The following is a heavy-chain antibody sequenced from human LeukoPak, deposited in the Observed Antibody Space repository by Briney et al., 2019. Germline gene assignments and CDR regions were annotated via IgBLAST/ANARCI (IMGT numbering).Heavy chain of an antibody. CDR2: IWYDGSNK. CDR3: ARDEGDIVVVPAAIHVGYYYYGMDV. J-gene: IGHJ6*02. CDR1: GFTFSSYG. D-gene: IGHD2-2*02. Sequence: SGGSLRLSCAASGFTFSSYGMHWVRQAPGKGLEWVAVIWYDGSNKYYADSVKGRFTISRDNSKNTLYLQMNSLRAEDTAVYYCARDEGDIVVVPAAIHVGYYYYGMDVWGQGTTVTVSS. V-gene: IGHV3-33*01.